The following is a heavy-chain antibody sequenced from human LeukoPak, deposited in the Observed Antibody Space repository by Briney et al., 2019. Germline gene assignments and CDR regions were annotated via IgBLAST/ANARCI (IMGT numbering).Heavy chain of an antibody. CDR2: FSSSGTYI. D-gene: IGHD3-3*01. V-gene: IGHV3-21*04. Sequence: GGSLRLSCAASGFPFSSYSMNWVRQAPGKGLEWVSSFSSSGTYIYYADSVKGRFTISRDNAKNSLYLQMNSLRAEDTAVYYCARGVRGYDFWSGYRTAEYFQHWGQGTLVTVSS. CDR1: GFPFSSYS. J-gene: IGHJ1*01. CDR3: ARGVRGYDFWSGYRTAEYFQH.